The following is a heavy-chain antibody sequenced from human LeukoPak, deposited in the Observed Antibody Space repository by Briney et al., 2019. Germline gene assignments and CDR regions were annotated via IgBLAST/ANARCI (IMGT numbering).Heavy chain of an antibody. J-gene: IGHJ6*02. CDR1: GFTFSSYE. V-gene: IGHV3-48*03. Sequence: GGSLRLSCAASGFTFSSYEMNWVRQAPGKGLEWVSYISSSGSTIYYADSVKGRFTISRDNAKNSLYLQMNSLRAEDTAVYYCAREPSGYCGGDCYRGVDYYYYGMDVWGQGTTVTVS. CDR3: AREPSGYCGGDCYRGVDYYYYGMDV. D-gene: IGHD2-21*02. CDR2: ISSSGSTI.